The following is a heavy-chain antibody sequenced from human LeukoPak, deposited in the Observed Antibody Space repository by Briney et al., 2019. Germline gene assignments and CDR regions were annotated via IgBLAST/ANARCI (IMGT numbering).Heavy chain of an antibody. Sequence: PSETLSLTCTVSGGSISNYYWSWIWQPPGKGLEWIGYISYSGSTISNPSLKSRVTISVDTSKNQFSLKLTSVTAADTAVYYCARDRVVTPYYYYGMDVWGQGTTVTVSS. CDR1: GGSISNYY. J-gene: IGHJ6*02. CDR2: ISYSGST. CDR3: ARDRVVTPYYYYGMDV. D-gene: IGHD2-21*02. V-gene: IGHV4-59*12.